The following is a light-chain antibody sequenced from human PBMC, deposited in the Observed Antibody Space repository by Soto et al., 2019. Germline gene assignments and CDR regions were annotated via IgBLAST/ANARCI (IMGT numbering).Light chain of an antibody. CDR3: QQYDTYWT. Sequence: DIQMTQSPSTLSSSVGDRFIITGRASESISNWLAWYQQKPGKAPNLLIYKASSLKSGVPLRFSGSGSGTEFTLTINSLQPDDFATYYCQQYDTYWTFGQGTKVDI. J-gene: IGKJ1*01. CDR1: ESISNW. CDR2: KAS. V-gene: IGKV1-5*03.